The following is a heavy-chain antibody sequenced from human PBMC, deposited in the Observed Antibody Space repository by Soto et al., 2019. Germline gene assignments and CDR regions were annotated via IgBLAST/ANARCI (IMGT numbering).Heavy chain of an antibody. V-gene: IGHV3-66*01. CDR1: GFTVSSNY. CDR3: ARDEPVRGVIIRLFY. CDR2: IYSGGST. J-gene: IGHJ4*02. Sequence: GGSLRLSCAASGFTVSSNYMSWVRQAPGKGLEWVSVIYSGGSTYYADSVKGRFTISRDNSKNTLYLQMNSLRAEDTAVYYCARDEPVRGVIIRLFYWGQGTLVTVSS. D-gene: IGHD3-10*01.